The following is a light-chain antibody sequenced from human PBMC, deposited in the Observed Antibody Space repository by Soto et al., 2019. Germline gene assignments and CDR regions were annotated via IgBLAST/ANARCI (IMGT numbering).Light chain of an antibody. Sequence: SVLTQPPSVSAAPGQKVTISCSGSSSNIGGNSVSWYQQLPGTAPKLLIYDDNKRPSGIPDRFSGSKSGTSATLGITGFQTGDEADYYCGSWDSSLSAHVFGTGTKVTDL. CDR3: GSWDSSLSAHV. CDR2: DDN. CDR1: SSNIGGNS. J-gene: IGLJ1*01. V-gene: IGLV1-51*01.